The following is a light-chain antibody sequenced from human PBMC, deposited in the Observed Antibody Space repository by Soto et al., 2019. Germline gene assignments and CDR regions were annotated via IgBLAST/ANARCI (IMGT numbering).Light chain of an antibody. CDR1: QDIRND. Sequence: AIQMTQSPSSLSASVGDRVTITCRASQDIRNDLGWFQQKPGKAPKLLINTASTLQSGVSSRFSGSGSGTDFTLTISSLQTEDFATYYCLQDYIYPWTFGQGTKVEIK. V-gene: IGKV1-6*01. CDR2: TAS. CDR3: LQDYIYPWT. J-gene: IGKJ1*01.